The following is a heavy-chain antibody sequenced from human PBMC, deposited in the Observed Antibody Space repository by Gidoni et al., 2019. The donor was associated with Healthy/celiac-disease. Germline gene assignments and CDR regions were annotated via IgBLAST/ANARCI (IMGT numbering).Heavy chain of an antibody. D-gene: IGHD3-3*01. V-gene: IGHV4-34*01. CDR2: INHSGST. Sequence: QVQLQQWGAGLLKPSETLSLTCAVYGGSFSGYYWSWIRQPPGKGLEWIGEINHSGSTNYNPSLKSRVTISVDTSKNQFSLKLSSVTAADTAVYYCAGGYYDFWSGYYIYWGQGTLVTVSS. J-gene: IGHJ4*02. CDR3: AGGYYDFWSGYYIY. CDR1: GGSFSGYY.